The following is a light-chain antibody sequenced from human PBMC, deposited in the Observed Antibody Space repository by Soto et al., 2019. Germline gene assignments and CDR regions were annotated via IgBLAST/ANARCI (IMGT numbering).Light chain of an antibody. CDR3: CSYAGSNLHYV. CDR1: GSDVGGYNY. J-gene: IGLJ1*01. CDR2: DVT. Sequence: QSALTQPASVSGSPGQSVTISCFGTGSDVGGYNYVSWYQQHPGKAPQLMIYDVTKRPSGVPYRFSGSKSGNTASLTISGLQAEDEADYYCCSYAGSNLHYVFGLGTKSPS. V-gene: IGLV2-11*01.